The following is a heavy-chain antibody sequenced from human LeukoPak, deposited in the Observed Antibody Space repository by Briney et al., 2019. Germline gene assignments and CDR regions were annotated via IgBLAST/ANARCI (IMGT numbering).Heavy chain of an antibody. CDR2: INHSGST. Sequence: SETLSLTCAVYGGSFSGYYWSWIRQPPGKGLEWIGEINHSGSTNYNPSLKSRVTISVDTSKNQFSLKMSSVTAADTAVYYCARPRGYSGYEWFNWFDPWGQGTLVTVSS. D-gene: IGHD5-12*01. V-gene: IGHV4-34*01. CDR1: GGSFSGYY. J-gene: IGHJ5*02. CDR3: ARPRGYSGYEWFNWFDP.